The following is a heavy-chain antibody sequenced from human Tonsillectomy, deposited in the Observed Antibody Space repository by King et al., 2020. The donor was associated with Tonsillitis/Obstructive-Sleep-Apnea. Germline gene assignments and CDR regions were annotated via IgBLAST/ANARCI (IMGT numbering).Heavy chain of an antibody. J-gene: IGHJ5*02. CDR3: ITVIVANWFDP. CDR1: GFTFSNAW. D-gene: IGHD2/OR15-2a*01. V-gene: IGHV3-15*01. Sequence: VQLVESGGGLVKPGGSLRLSCAASGFTFSNAWMSWVRQAPGKGLEWVGRIRSKTDGGTTDYAEPVKGRFNISRDDSKNTTYLQMNSLKTEDTAVYYCITVIVANWFDPWGQGTLVTVSA. CDR2: IRSKTDGGTT.